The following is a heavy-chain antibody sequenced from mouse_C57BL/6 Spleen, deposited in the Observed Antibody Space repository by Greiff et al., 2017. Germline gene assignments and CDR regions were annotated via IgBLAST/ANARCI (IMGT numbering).Heavy chain of an antibody. CDR1: GYAFTNYL. V-gene: IGHV1-54*01. D-gene: IGHD4-1*01. Sequence: QVQLQQSGAELVRPGTSVKVSCKASGYAFTNYLIEWVKQRPGQGLEWIGVINPGSGGTNYNEKFKGKATLTADKSSSTAYMQLSSLTSEDTAVYFCARRDWDGAYWGQGTLVTVSA. CDR3: ARRDWDGAY. CDR2: INPGSGGT. J-gene: IGHJ3*01.